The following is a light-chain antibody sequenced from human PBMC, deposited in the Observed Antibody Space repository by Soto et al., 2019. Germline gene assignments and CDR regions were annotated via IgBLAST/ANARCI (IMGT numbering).Light chain of an antibody. CDR2: GAS. J-gene: IGKJ4*01. Sequence: EIVLTQSPGTLSLSPGDRATLSCRASQSVGRNFLAWFQQKPGQAPRLLIYGASSRAAGIPDRFSGSGSRADFTLTISSLQPEDVPVYYCHPYASSPLAFGGGTKVHIK. CDR1: QSVGRNF. V-gene: IGKV3-20*01. CDR3: HPYASSPLA.